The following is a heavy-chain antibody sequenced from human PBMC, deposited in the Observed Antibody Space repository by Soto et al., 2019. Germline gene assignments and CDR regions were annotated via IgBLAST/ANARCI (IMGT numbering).Heavy chain of an antibody. CDR2: ITYDGSNK. Sequence: GGSLRLSCQASGFNFDNYGMHWVRQAPGKGLERVAVITYDGSNKYYADSVKGRFTISRDNSKNTLSQHLNTLKPEDTAVYHCAKDRVGGTFYTPLGFWGQGTLVTVSS. CDR1: GFNFDNYG. J-gene: IGHJ4*02. V-gene: IGHV3-30*18. D-gene: IGHD1-7*01. CDR3: AKDRVGGTFYTPLGF.